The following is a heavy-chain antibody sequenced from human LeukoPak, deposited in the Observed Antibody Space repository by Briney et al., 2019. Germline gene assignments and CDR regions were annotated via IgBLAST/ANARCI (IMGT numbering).Heavy chain of an antibody. J-gene: IGHJ4*02. D-gene: IGHD3-22*01. CDR1: GGSISSYY. V-gene: IGHV4-59*12. Sequence: SETLSLTCTVSGGSISSYYWSWIRQPPGKGLEWIGYIYYSGSTNYNPSLKSRVTISVDTSKNQFSLKLSSVTAADTAVYYCARRDSSGYYDYWGQGTLVTVSS. CDR3: ARRDSSGYYDY. CDR2: IYYSGST.